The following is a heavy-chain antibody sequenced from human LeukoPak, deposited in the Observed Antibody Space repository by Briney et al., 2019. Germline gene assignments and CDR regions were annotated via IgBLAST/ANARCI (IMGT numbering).Heavy chain of an antibody. CDR2: INHSGST. CDR3: ARGGGWFGRDFDY. J-gene: IGHJ4*02. CDR1: GGSFSGYY. D-gene: IGHD3-10*01. Sequence: SETLSLTCAVYGGSFSGYYLSWIRQPPGKGLEWIGEINHSGSTNYNPSLKSRVTISVDTSKNQFSLKLSSVTAADTAVYYCARGGGWFGRDFDYWGQGTLVTVSS. V-gene: IGHV4-34*01.